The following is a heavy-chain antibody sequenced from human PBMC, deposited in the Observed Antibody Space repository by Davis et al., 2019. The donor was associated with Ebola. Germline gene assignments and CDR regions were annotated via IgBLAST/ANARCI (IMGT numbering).Heavy chain of an antibody. CDR3: AGGGNLGWGYYYGMDL. CDR2: LGPSADT. J-gene: IGHJ6*04. Sequence: GESLKISCAASGFVFSSYVMSWVRRAPGKGLEWVSTLGPSADTYYAHSVNGRFTISRDNSKNTVYLQMNSLRAEDTAVYYCAGGGNLGWGYYYGMDLWGKGTTVTVSS. V-gene: IGHV3-23*01. D-gene: IGHD3/OR15-3a*01. CDR1: GFVFSSYV.